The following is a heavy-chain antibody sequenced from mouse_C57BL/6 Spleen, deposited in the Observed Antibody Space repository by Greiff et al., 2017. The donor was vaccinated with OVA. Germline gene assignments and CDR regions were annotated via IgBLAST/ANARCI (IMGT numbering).Heavy chain of an antibody. Sequence: VHLVESGAELVKPGASVKLSCKASGYTFTEYTIHWVKQRSGQGLEWIGWFYPGSGSIKYNEKFKDKATLTADKSSSTVYMELSRWSSEDSAVYFCARHEDHDYGNDGFAYWGQGTLVTVSA. CDR2: FYPGSGSI. V-gene: IGHV1-62-2*01. D-gene: IGHD2-2*01. J-gene: IGHJ3*01. CDR3: ARHEDHDYGNDGFAY. CDR1: GYTFTEYT.